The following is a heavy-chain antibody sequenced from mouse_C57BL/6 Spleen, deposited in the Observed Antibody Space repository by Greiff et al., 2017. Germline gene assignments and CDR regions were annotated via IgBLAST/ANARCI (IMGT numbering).Heavy chain of an antibody. CDR2: IYPGSGST. Sequence: VQLQQPGAELVKPGASVKMSCKASGYTFTSYWITWVKQRPGQGLEWIGDIYPGSGSTNYNEKFKSKATLTVDTSSSTAYMQLSSLTSEDSAVYYCARLGGSITTVVDYWGQGTTLTVSS. J-gene: IGHJ2*01. D-gene: IGHD1-1*01. CDR3: ARLGGSITTVVDY. CDR1: GYTFTSYW. V-gene: IGHV1-55*01.